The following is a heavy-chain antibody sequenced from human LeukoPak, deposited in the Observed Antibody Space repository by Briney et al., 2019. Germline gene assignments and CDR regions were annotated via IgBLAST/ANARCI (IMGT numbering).Heavy chain of an antibody. J-gene: IGHJ5*02. D-gene: IGHD5/OR15-5a*01. V-gene: IGHV3-48*03. CDR2: ISPSGTTM. Sequence: GGSLRLSCAASGFTFSDYEMNWVRQAPGKGLEWVSYISPSGTTMYYAESVKGRFTISRDDAKNSLYLEMNSLRAEDTALYYCARDSPRSTPYNWFDPWGQGTLVTVSS. CDR1: GFTFSDYE. CDR3: ARDSPRSTPYNWFDP.